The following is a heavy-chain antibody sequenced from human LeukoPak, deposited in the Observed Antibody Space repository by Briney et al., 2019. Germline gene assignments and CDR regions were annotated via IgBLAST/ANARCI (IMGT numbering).Heavy chain of an antibody. Sequence: KSSETLSLTCTASGGSISSYYWSWVRQPPGKGLEWIGYIYYSGSTNYNPSLKSRVTISVDTSKNQFSLKLSSVTAADTAVYYCARTDEYSSHYFDYWGQGTLVTVSS. J-gene: IGHJ4*02. CDR1: GGSISSYY. CDR3: ARTDEYSSHYFDY. V-gene: IGHV4-59*08. CDR2: IYYSGST. D-gene: IGHD6-6*01.